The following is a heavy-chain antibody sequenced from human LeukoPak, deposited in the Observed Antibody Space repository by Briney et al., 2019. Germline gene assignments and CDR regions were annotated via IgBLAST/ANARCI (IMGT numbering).Heavy chain of an antibody. D-gene: IGHD6-13*01. CDR1: GGTFSSYA. CDR2: IIPIFGTA. V-gene: IGHV1-69*06. J-gene: IGHJ4*02. Sequence: SVKVSCKASGGTFSSYAISWVRQAPGQGLEWMGGIIPIFGTANYAQKFQGRVTITADKSTSTAYMELSSLRSEDTAVYYCARSSIIAAAGPYYFDYWGQGTLVTVSS. CDR3: ARSSIIAAAGPYYFDY.